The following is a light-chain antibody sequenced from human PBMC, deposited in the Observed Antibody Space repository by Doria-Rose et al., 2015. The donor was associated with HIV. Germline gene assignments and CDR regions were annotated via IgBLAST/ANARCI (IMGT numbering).Light chain of an antibody. CDR2: DAS. J-gene: IGKJ5*01. CDR3: QQYDTRISTT. Sequence: YQQQSPSAPELLIYDASTLPEGVPSRFSGGGSGTHFTLTIDDLQPEDIATYYCQQYDTRISTTFGPGTRM. V-gene: IGKV1-33*01.